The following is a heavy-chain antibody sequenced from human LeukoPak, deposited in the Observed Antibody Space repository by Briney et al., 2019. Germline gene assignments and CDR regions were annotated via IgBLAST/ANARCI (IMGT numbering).Heavy chain of an antibody. CDR1: GGSFSGYY. CDR2: INHSGST. V-gene: IGHV4-34*01. CDR3: ARLWGSISWYYFDY. Sequence: SETLSLTCAVYGGSFSGYYLSWIRQPPGKGLEWIGEINHSGSTNYNPSLKSRVTISVDTSKNQFSLKLSSVTAADTAVYYCARLWGSISWYYFDYWGQGTLVTVSS. J-gene: IGHJ4*02. D-gene: IGHD6-13*01.